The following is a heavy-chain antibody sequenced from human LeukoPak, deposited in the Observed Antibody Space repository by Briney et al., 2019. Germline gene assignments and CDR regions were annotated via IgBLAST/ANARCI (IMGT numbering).Heavy chain of an antibody. CDR3: ARDGTPSWLYDSGGHMYGMDV. Sequence: GGSLRLSCAASGFTFSSYAMHWVRQAPGKGLEWVAVISYDGSNKYYADSVKGRFTISRDNSKNTLYLQMNSLRAEDTAVYYCARDGTPSWLYDSGGHMYGMDVWGQGTTVTVSS. V-gene: IGHV3-30-3*01. CDR1: GFTFSSYA. D-gene: IGHD3-22*01. J-gene: IGHJ6*02. CDR2: ISYDGSNK.